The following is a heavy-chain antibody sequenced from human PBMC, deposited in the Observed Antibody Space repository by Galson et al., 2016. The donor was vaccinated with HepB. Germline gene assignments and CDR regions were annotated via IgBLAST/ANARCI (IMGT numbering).Heavy chain of an antibody. CDR2: ISHDENKQ. CDR3: ARSHYGDLNSFDI. Sequence: SLRLSCAASGFAFSPYGMHWVRQAPGKGLEWVSGISHDENKQFYADSLKGRFTISRDNSRSTLFLQMDTLRPEDTARYYCARSHYGDLNSFDIWGQGTLVTVSS. V-gene: IGHV3-30*03. D-gene: IGHD4-17*01. J-gene: IGHJ3*02. CDR1: GFAFSPYG.